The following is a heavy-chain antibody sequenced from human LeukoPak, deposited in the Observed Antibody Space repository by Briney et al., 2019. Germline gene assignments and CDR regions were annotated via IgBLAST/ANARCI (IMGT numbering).Heavy chain of an antibody. D-gene: IGHD2-2*01. Sequence: GGSLRLSCAASGFTFSSYGMHWVRQAPGKGLEWVAFIRYDGSNKYYADSVKGRFTISRDNSKNTLYLQMNSLRAEDTAVYYCAKAARYCSSTSCYYYYYMDVWGKGTTATVSS. CDR1: GFTFSSYG. CDR2: IRYDGSNK. V-gene: IGHV3-30*02. CDR3: AKAARYCSSTSCYYYYYMDV. J-gene: IGHJ6*03.